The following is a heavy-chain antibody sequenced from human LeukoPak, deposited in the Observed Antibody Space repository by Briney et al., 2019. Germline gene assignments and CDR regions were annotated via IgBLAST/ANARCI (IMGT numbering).Heavy chain of an antibody. Sequence: GGSLRLSCAASGFTFSSYAMSWVRQAPGKGLEWVSTISVSGGSTYYADSVKGRFTISRDNSKNTLYLQMNSLRAEDTAVYYCARDLSYNDAGDYWGQGTLVTVSS. J-gene: IGHJ4*02. D-gene: IGHD1-26*01. CDR3: ARDLSYNDAGDY. V-gene: IGHV3-23*01. CDR1: GFTFSSYA. CDR2: ISVSGGST.